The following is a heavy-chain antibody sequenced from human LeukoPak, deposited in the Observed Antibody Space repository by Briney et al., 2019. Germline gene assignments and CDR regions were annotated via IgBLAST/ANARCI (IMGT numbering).Heavy chain of an antibody. CDR3: TREVSGWRGGAFDL. D-gene: IGHD6-19*01. V-gene: IGHV3-48*04. Sequence: GGSLRLSCAASGFSFSTSNMNWVRQAPGKGLEWVSYISGSSSTIYYADSVKGRFIISRDNAKNSLYLQMNSLRVDDTAVYYCTREVSGWRGGAFDLWGQGTMVTVSS. CDR2: ISGSSSTI. CDR1: GFSFSTSN. J-gene: IGHJ3*01.